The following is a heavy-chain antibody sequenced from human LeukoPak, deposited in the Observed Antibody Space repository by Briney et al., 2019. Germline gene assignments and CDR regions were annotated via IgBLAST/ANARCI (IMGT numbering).Heavy chain of an antibody. J-gene: IGHJ4*02. CDR3: ARVFGAVAGTGYFDY. D-gene: IGHD6-19*01. Sequence: ASVKVSCKASGYIFTDYYMHWVRQAPGQELGWMGRINPNSGGTNYAQKFQGRVTMTRDTSISTAYMELSRLRSDDTAVYYCARVFGAVAGTGYFDYWGQGTLVTVSS. CDR2: INPNSGGT. CDR1: GYIFTDYY. V-gene: IGHV1-2*06.